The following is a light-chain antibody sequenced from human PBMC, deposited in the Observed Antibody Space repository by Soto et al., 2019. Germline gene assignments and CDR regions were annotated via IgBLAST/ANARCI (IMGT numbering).Light chain of an antibody. J-gene: IGLJ1*01. CDR1: SSDVGGYNY. V-gene: IGLV2-8*01. CDR3: SSYAGSSFV. Sequence: QSALTQPPSASGSPGKSVTISCTGTSSDVGGYNYVSWYQHHPGRAPKLMIYEVSKRPSGVPDRFSGSKSGNTASLTVSGLQAEDEADYYCSSYAGSSFVFGTGTKLTVL. CDR2: EVS.